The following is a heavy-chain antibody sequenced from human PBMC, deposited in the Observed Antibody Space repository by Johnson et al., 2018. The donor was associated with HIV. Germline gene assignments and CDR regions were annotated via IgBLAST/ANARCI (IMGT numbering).Heavy chain of an antibody. CDR1: GFTFSGYG. J-gene: IGHJ3*02. D-gene: IGHD1-26*01. CDR3: ARSGGSYQRAHDAFDI. CDR2: ISYDGNNK. V-gene: IGHV3-30*03. Sequence: QVQLVESGGGVVQPGKSLRLSCAASGFTFSGYGMHWVRQAPGKGLEWVAVISYDGNNKYYADSVKGRFTISRDNSKNTLYLQMTSLRAEDTAVYYCARSGGSYQRAHDAFDIWGQGTMVTVSS.